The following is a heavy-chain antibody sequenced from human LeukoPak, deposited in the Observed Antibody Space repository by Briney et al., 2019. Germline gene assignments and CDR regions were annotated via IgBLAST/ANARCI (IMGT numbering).Heavy chain of an antibody. Sequence: GGSPRLSCTASGFTFSSYAMSWVRQAPGKGLEWVSAISGSGGSTYYADSVKGRFTISRDNSKNTLYLQMNSLRAEDTAVYYCAKASSGWSSQDYWGQGTLVTVSS. CDR3: AKASSGWSSQDY. J-gene: IGHJ4*02. D-gene: IGHD6-19*01. V-gene: IGHV3-23*01. CDR2: ISGSGGST. CDR1: GFTFSSYA.